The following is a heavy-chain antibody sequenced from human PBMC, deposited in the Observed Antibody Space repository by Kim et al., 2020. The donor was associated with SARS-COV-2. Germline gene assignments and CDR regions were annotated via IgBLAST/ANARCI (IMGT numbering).Heavy chain of an antibody. J-gene: IGHJ4*02. CDR3: ARQISSNWYVGVYYFDY. CDR2: ISSSSGTI. Sequence: GGSLRLSCAASGFTFSTYSMNWVRQAPGRGLEWLSFISSSSGTIYYADSVKGRFTISRDNAKNSLYLQMNSLRDEDTAVYYCARQISSNWYVGVYYFDYWGQGTLVTVSS. D-gene: IGHD6-13*01. CDR1: GFTFSTYS. V-gene: IGHV3-48*02.